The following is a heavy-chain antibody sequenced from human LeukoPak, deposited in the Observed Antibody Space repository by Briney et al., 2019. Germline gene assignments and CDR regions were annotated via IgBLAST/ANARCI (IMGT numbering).Heavy chain of an antibody. J-gene: IGHJ4*02. V-gene: IGHV4-4*07. D-gene: IGHD5-18*01. CDR1: GGSISSYY. Sequence: SETLSLPCTDPGGSISSYYWSWIRQPAGKGLEWIGRIYTSGSTNYNPSLKSRVTMSVDTSKNQFSLKLSSVTAADTAVYYCARSAAWIQLWYYFDYCGAGTLVTVSS. CDR2: IYTSGST. CDR3: ARSAAWIQLWYYFDY.